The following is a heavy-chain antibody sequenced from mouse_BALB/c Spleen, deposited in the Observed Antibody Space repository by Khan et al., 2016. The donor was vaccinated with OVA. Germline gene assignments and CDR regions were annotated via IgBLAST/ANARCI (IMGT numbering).Heavy chain of an antibody. CDR3: ARHWVGMMDD. Sequence: EVELVESGGDLVKPGGSLKLSCAASGFTFSTYAMPWVRQTPDKRLEWVATISSAGTYTYYPDSVRRRFTISRDNAKNTLYQQRNSLRSEDTAMYYCARHWVGMMDDWGQGASRTVSS. CDR1: GFTFSTYA. D-gene: IGHD1-1*01. CDR2: ISSAGTYT. J-gene: IGHJ4*01. V-gene: IGHV5-6*01.